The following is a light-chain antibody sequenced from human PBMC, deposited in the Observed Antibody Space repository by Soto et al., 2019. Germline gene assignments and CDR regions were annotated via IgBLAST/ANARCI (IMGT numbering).Light chain of an antibody. CDR3: QQYNNWPKT. Sequence: EIVMTQSPANLSVSPGERVTLSCRASQSVSSNLAWYQQKPGQAPRLLIYGASTRATGTPARFSGSGSGTEFTLTISSLQSEDFAVYYCQQYNNWPKTFGQGTKVEIK. J-gene: IGKJ1*01. CDR1: QSVSSN. CDR2: GAS. V-gene: IGKV3-15*01.